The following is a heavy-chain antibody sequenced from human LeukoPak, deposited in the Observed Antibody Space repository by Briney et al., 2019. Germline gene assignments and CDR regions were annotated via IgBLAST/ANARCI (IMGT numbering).Heavy chain of an antibody. Sequence: KPSETLSLTCAVYGGSFSGYYWSWIRQPPGKGLELIGEINHSGSTNCNPSLKSRVTISVDTSKNQFSLKLSSVTAADTAVYYCARGFISGWGFSYWFDPWGQGTLVTVSS. CDR2: INHSGST. CDR1: GGSFSGYY. J-gene: IGHJ5*02. D-gene: IGHD6-19*01. V-gene: IGHV4-34*01. CDR3: ARGFISGWGFSYWFDP.